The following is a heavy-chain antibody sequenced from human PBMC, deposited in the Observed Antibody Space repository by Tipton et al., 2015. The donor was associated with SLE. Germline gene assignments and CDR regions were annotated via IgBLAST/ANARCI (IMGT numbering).Heavy chain of an antibody. Sequence: TLSLTCADFGGSFSGNYWIWIRQPPGKGLEWIGEINHSGGTNVNPSLESRVTVSKDTSKNQFSLRLSSVTAADTAVYYCARLQYIFGGMDVWGKGTTVTVSS. J-gene: IGHJ6*04. D-gene: IGHD3-3*01. V-gene: IGHV4-34*01. CDR2: INHSGGT. CDR1: GGSFSGNY. CDR3: ARLQYIFGGMDV.